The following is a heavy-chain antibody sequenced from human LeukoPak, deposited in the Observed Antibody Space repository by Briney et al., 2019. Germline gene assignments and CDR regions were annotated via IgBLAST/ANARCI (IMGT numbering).Heavy chain of an antibody. D-gene: IGHD6-13*01. CDR1: GFTFSSYA. CDR2: ISDSGGST. V-gene: IGHV3-23*01. Sequence: PGGSLTLSCAASGFTFSSYAMNWVRQAPGKGLEWVSGISDSGGSTFYADSVKGRFTISRDNSKNTLHLQMNSLRADDTALYYCAKGSGINHYNWFDPWGRGTLVTVSS. J-gene: IGHJ5*02. CDR3: AKGSGINHYNWFDP.